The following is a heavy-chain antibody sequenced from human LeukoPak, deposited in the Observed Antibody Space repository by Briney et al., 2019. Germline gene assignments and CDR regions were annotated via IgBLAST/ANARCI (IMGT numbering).Heavy chain of an antibody. CDR3: TRLLPSSHHFFDS. CDR2: IYGGGAT. V-gene: IGHV3-53*01. D-gene: IGHD6-6*01. Sequence: GGSLRLSCAVSGFTVSNDYMSWVRQAPGKGLEWVSVIYGGGATYYADSVSGRFTISRDNFENTLFLQMDNLRAEDTAVYYCTRLLPSSHHFFDSWGQGTLVAVSS. J-gene: IGHJ4*02. CDR1: GFTVSNDY.